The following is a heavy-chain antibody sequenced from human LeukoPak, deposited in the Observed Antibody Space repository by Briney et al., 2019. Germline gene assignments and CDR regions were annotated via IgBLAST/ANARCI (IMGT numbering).Heavy chain of an antibody. CDR2: ISGSGGST. CDR3: AKDTTQWLPTYFDY. D-gene: IGHD6-19*01. CDR1: GFTFSSYA. J-gene: IGHJ4*02. V-gene: IGHV3-23*01. Sequence: GGSLRLSCAASGFTFSSYAMSWVRQAPGKGLEWDSTISGSGGSTYYADSVKGRFTISRDNSKNTLYLQMNSLRAEDTAVYYCAKDTTQWLPTYFDYWGQGTLVTVSS.